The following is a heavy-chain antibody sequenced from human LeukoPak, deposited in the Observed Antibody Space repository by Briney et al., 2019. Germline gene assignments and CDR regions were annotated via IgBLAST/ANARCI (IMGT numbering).Heavy chain of an antibody. CDR2: IRYDGSNK. CDR3: AKGSKAVLFTRDYNMDV. CDR1: GFTLSSYG. J-gene: IGHJ6*03. V-gene: IGHV3-30*02. Sequence: GGSLRLSCAASGFTLSSYGMHWVRQAPGKGLEWVAFIRYDGSNKYYADSVKGRFTISRDNSKNTLYLQMNSLRAEDTAVYYCAKGSKAVLFTRDYNMDVWGKGTTVTISS. D-gene: IGHD6-19*01.